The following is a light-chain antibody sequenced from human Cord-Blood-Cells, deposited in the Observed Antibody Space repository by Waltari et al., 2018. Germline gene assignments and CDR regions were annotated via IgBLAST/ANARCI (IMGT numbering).Light chain of an antibody. CDR3: QQYYSTPQT. CDR1: QSVLYSSNNKNY. CDR2: WAS. V-gene: IGKV4-1*01. J-gene: IGKJ2*01. Sequence: DIVMTQSPDSLAVSLGERATINCKSSQSVLYSSNNKNYLAWSLQKPGQPPKLLIYWASTRESGVPDRFSGNGSGTDFTLTISSLQAEDVAVYYCQQYYSTPQTFGQGTKLEIK.